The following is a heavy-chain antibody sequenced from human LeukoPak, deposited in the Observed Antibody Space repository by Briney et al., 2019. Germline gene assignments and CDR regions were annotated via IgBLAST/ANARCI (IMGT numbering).Heavy chain of an antibody. Sequence: PGGSLRLSCAASGFTFSTYWMHWVRQAPGKGLVWVSRIRSDGIATTYADSVKGRFTISRDNAKNTLYLQMNSLRAEDTAVYYCARADGSESDWYLDLWGRGTQVTVSS. CDR3: ARADGSESDWYLDL. J-gene: IGHJ2*01. CDR2: IRSDGIAT. CDR1: GFTFSTYW. V-gene: IGHV3-74*01. D-gene: IGHD3-10*01.